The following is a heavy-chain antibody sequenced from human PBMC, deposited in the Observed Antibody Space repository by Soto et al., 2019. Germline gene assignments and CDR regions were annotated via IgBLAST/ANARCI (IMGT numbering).Heavy chain of an antibody. CDR2: IYYSGST. CDR3: ARLGGSRSIYGSLDY. Sequence: QLQLQESGPGLVKPSETLSLTCTGSGGSLSSSSYYWGWIRQPQGKGLEWIGSIYYSGSTYYYPSLTSRVPLSLDTSTHPSSLKLRSATAAVTAGYNLARLGGSRSIYGSLDYWGQGTLVTVSS. CDR1: GGSLSSSSYY. V-gene: IGHV4-39*01. J-gene: IGHJ4*02. D-gene: IGHD5-18*01.